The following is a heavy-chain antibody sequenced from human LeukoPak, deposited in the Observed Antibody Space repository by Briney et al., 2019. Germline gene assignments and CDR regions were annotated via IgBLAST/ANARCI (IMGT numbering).Heavy chain of an antibody. J-gene: IGHJ4*02. CDR3: PRDPGYRGQENFDY. Sequence: PGGSLRLSCAASGFTFSSYSMSWVRQAPGKGLEWVSSISSSSSYIYYADSVKGRFTISRDNAKNSLYLQMNSLRAEDTAVYYCPRDPGYRGQENFDYWGQGTLVTVSS. CDR1: GFTFSSYS. D-gene: IGHD6-13*01. V-gene: IGHV3-21*01. CDR2: ISSSSSYI.